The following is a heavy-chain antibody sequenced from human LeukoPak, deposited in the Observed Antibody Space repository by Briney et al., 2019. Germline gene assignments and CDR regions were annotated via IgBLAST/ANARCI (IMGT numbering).Heavy chain of an antibody. CDR2: INSDGSST. CDR3: ARGGVDY. Sequence: PGGSLRLSCAASGFTFSSYSMNWVRQAPGKGLEWVSRINSDGSSTTYAGSVKGRFTISRDNAKNTLYLQMNSLRAEDTAVYYCARGGVDYWGQGTLVTVSS. CDR1: GFTFSSYS. V-gene: IGHV3-74*01. J-gene: IGHJ4*02.